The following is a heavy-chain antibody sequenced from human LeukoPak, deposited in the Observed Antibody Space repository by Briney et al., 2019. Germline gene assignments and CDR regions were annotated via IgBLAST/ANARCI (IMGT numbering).Heavy chain of an antibody. CDR1: GGSLSDYS. CDR2: ITQSVNT. D-gene: IGHD1-26*01. V-gene: IGHV4-34*01. Sequence: SETLSLTCGVYGGSLSDYSWSWIRQPPGKGLEFIGEITQSVNTNYNPSLKSRVTISVDMSKNQVSLRLSSVTAADTAVYYCARQGGSSYAIEDWGQGTLVTVSS. CDR3: ARQGGSSYAIED. J-gene: IGHJ4*02.